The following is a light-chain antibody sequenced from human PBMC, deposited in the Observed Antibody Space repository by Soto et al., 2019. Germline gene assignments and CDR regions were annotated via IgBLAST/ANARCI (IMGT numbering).Light chain of an antibody. CDR1: QSVLYSSNNRNY. J-gene: IGKJ4*01. CDR2: WAS. Sequence: DIVMTQSPDSLAVSLGERVTINCKSSQSVLYSSNNRNYLAWLQQKPGQPPKLLIYWASTREYGVPDRFSGSGSVTDFTLTISGLQAEDVAVYYCQQYYNTPLTFGGGTKVEI. CDR3: QQYYNTPLT. V-gene: IGKV4-1*01.